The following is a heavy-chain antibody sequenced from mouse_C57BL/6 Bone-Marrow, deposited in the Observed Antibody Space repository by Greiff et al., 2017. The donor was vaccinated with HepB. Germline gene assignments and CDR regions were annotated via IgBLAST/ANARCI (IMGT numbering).Heavy chain of an antibody. CDR3: ARQLRLRWFAY. V-gene: IGHV1-82*01. J-gene: IGHJ3*01. Sequence: VNVVESGPELVKPGASVKISCKASCYAFSSSWMNWVKQRPGKGLEWIGRIYPGDGDTNYNGKFKGKATLTADKSSSTAYMQLSSLTSEDSAVYFCARQLRLRWFAYWGQGTLVTVSA. CDR2: IYPGDGDT. D-gene: IGHD3-2*02. CDR1: CYAFSSSW.